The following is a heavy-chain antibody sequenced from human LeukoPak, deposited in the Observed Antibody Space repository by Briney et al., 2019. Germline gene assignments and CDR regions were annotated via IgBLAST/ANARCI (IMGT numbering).Heavy chain of an antibody. CDR2: INHSGST. Sequence: PSETLSLTCAVYGGSFSGYYWSWIRQPPGKGLEWIGEINHSGSTNYNPSLTSRVTISVDTSKNQFSLKLSSVTAADTAVYYCARVEEGYGSGRRENYYYYYMDVWGKGTTVTISS. D-gene: IGHD3-10*01. V-gene: IGHV4-34*01. CDR3: ARVEEGYGSGRRENYYYYYMDV. J-gene: IGHJ6*03. CDR1: GGSFSGYY.